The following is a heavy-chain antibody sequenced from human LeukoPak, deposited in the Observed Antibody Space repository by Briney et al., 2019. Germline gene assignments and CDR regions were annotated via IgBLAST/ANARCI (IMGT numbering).Heavy chain of an antibody. J-gene: IGHJ4*02. CDR3: ATDRPGWGLRLGELSFYLDY. CDR2: FDPAGGET. V-gene: IGHV1-24*01. CDR1: GYTLTEFS. D-gene: IGHD3-16*02. Sequence: ASVSVSYRVWGYTLTEFSVHWVRQAPGKGREGRGGFDPAGGETIYAQKFQGRVTMTEDTSTDTAYMELSSLRSEDTAVYYCATDRPGWGLRLGELSFYLDYWGQGTLVTVSS.